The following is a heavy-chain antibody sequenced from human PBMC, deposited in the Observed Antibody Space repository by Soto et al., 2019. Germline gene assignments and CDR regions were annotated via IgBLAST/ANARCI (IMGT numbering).Heavy chain of an antibody. D-gene: IGHD1-26*01. Sequence: PSETLSLTCVVSNFSISSGYYWGWIRQSPGKGLEWIASIYRSGTTSYNPSLKSRVTISVDPSKNQFSLMLTAVTAADTAVYYCARTHSGSYYSVFNYWGRGSLVTLSS. CDR2: IYRSGTT. CDR3: ARTHSGSYYSVFNY. J-gene: IGHJ4*02. V-gene: IGHV4-38-2*01. CDR1: NFSISSGYY.